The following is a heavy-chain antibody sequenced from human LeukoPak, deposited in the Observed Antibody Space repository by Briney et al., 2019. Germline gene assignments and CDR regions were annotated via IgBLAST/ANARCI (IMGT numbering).Heavy chain of an antibody. D-gene: IGHD3-10*01. Sequence: RPSQTLSLTCTVSGGSISSGGYYWSWIRQHPGKGLEWIGYIYYSGSTYYNPSLKSRVTISVDTSKNQFSLKLSSVTAADTAVYYCARGTGERVLLWFGDLTLTNWFDPWGQGTLVTVSS. CDR3: ARGTGERVLLWFGDLTLTNWFDP. V-gene: IGHV4-31*03. CDR1: GGSISSGGYY. CDR2: IYYSGST. J-gene: IGHJ5*02.